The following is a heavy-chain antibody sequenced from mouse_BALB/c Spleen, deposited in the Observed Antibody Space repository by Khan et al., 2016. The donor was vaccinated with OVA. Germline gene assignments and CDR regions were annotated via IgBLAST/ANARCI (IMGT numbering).Heavy chain of an antibody. J-gene: IGHJ3*01. CDR2: IYPGSGNT. V-gene: IGHV1-77*01. CDR3: AREWGAWFPY. CDR1: GYTFTDYN. Sequence: QVQLQQSGGELARPGASVKLSCKASGYTFTDYNINWVKQRTGQGLEWIGEIYPGSGNTYYNEKFKGKATLTADKSSSTAYMQLSSLTSEDSAVYFRAREWGAWFPYWGQGTLVTVSA.